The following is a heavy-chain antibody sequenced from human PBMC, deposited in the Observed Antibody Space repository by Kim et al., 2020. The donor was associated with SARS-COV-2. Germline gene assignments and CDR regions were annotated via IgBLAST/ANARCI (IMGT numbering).Heavy chain of an antibody. CDR2: ISLDGSNK. J-gene: IGHJ4*02. Sequence: GGSLRLSCAASGLTLSSYDMHWVRQAPGKGLEWVAAISLDGSNKYYADPVKGRFTISRDNSKNTVYLQMNGLRAEDTAVYFCAKNYDCSGIYFDDWGQGTLVTVSS. D-gene: IGHD3-22*01. CDR3: AKNYDCSGIYFDD. CDR1: GLTLSSYD. V-gene: IGHV3-33*05.